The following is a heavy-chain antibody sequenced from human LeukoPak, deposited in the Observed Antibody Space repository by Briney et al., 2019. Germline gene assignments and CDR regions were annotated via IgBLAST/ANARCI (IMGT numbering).Heavy chain of an antibody. CDR3: ARAAERDYGDPDAFDI. J-gene: IGHJ3*02. V-gene: IGHV4-59*01. CDR2: IFYSGST. CDR1: GASITTYY. D-gene: IGHD4-17*01. Sequence: SETLSLTCTVSGASITTYYWSWVRQPPGKGLEWIGYIFYSGSTNYNPSLKSRVTISVGPSKNQFSLKLSSVTAADTAVYYCARAAERDYGDPDAFDIWGQGTMVTVSS.